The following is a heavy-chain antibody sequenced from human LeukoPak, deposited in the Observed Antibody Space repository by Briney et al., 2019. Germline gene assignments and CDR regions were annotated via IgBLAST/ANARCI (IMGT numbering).Heavy chain of an antibody. CDR1: GFIFTRDS. V-gene: IGHV3-48*01. CDR3: VRDNPRCCGVVPVNIDDY. J-gene: IGHJ4*02. CDR2: ISHDSAIK. D-gene: IGHD2-15*01. Sequence: GGSLRLSCAASGFIFTRDSVNWVRQAPGKGLEWISYISHDSAIKYYADSVRGRFTISRDNAKSSLYLQMHSLRAEDTAVYYCVRDNPRCCGVVPVNIDDYWGQGTLLTVSS.